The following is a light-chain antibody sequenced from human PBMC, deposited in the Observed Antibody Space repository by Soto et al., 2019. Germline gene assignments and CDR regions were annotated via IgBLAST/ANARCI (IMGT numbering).Light chain of an antibody. Sequence: IYNSPSSLSAKIEERVTITCRASQSISSYLNWYQQKPGKAPKLLIYAASSLQSGVPSRFSGSGSGTDFTLTISSLQPEDFATYYCQQSYSTFPWTFGHGAIVDIK. CDR2: AAS. J-gene: IGKJ1*01. V-gene: IGKV1-39*01. CDR3: QQSYSTFPWT. CDR1: QSISSY.